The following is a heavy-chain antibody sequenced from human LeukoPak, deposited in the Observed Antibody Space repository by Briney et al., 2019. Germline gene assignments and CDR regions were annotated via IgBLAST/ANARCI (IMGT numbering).Heavy chain of an antibody. J-gene: IGHJ6*04. V-gene: IGHV3-20*04. Sequence: GGSLRLSCAASRFTFDEYGMSWVRQTAGKGLEWVSGINWNGRSIGYADSVKGRFTVSRDNAKNSLYLQMNSLRAEDTAVYYCARERIPKGVWGKGTTVTVSS. D-gene: IGHD2-2*02. CDR2: INWNGRSI. CDR3: ARERIPKGV. CDR1: RFTFDEYG.